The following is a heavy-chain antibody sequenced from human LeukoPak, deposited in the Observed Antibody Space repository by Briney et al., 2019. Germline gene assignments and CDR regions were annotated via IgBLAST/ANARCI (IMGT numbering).Heavy chain of an antibody. V-gene: IGHV3-21*01. CDR3: AIQPRSATAHPYDY. D-gene: IGHD6-25*01. CDR1: S. Sequence: SMXXVRQAPGKGLEWVSSISSSSSYIYYADSVKGRFTISRDNAKNSLYLQMNSLRAEDTAVYYCAIQPRSATAHPYDYWGQGALVTVSS. J-gene: IGHJ4*02. CDR2: ISSSSSYI.